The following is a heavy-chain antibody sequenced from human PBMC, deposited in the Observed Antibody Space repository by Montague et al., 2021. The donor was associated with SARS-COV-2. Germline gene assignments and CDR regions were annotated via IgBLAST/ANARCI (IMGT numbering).Heavy chain of an antibody. D-gene: IGHD2-8*01. J-gene: IGHJ4*02. CDR3: ARQLPSYCATNKCYPYYFDG. CDR1: GGSISSPGYY. V-gene: IGHV4-39*01. CDR2: ISCTGRT. Sequence: SETLSLTCTVSGGSISSPGYYWGWIRQSPGKGLEWIGSISCTGRTYYNPSLRSRVSFSMDTSKNHFSLSLSSVTVADTAVYFCARQLPSYCATNKCYPYYFDGWGQGALVTVSS.